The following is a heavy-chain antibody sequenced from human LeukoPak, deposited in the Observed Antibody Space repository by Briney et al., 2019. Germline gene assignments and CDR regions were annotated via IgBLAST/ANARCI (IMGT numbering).Heavy chain of an antibody. D-gene: IGHD6-6*01. CDR1: GFTFSSYA. J-gene: IGHJ4*02. V-gene: IGHV3-64D*06. CDR2: ISSNGGST. Sequence: HAGGSLRLSCSASGFTFSSYAMHWVRQAPGKGLEYVSAISSNGGSTYYADSVKGRFTISRDNSKNTLYLQMSSLRAEDTAVYYCVKWGSSSSGYFDYWGQGTLVTVSS. CDR3: VKWGSSSSGYFDY.